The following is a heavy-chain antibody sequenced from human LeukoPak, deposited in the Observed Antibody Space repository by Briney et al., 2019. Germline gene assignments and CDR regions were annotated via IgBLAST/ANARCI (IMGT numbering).Heavy chain of an antibody. CDR3: VLESGGTLRY. CDR1: GFTVSNSY. V-gene: IGHV3-66*01. Sequence: PGGSLRLSCTASGFTVSNSYMTWVRQAPGKGLEWVSVIYTDTSTHYADSVKGRFTISRDTSRNTLHLQMIGLRAEDTAVYYCVLESGGTLRYWGRGSLVTVSS. CDR2: IYTDTST. J-gene: IGHJ4*02. D-gene: IGHD2-15*01.